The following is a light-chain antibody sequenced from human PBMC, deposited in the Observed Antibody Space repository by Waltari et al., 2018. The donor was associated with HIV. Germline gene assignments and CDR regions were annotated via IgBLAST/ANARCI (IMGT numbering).Light chain of an antibody. Sequence: EVVMTQSPEPLSVSPGGRATLCCRASQSVRTNFAWYQQKPGQAPRLLIYGPSNRVTGVPDRFSGSGSGTEFNLTISSLQSEDFATYYCHQYDNWPAGTFGPGTRVESK. CDR3: HQYDNWPAGT. V-gene: IGKV3-15*01. J-gene: IGKJ1*01. CDR2: GPS. CDR1: QSVRTN.